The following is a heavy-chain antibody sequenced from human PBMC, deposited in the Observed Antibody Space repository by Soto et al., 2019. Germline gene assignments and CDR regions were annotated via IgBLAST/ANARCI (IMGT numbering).Heavy chain of an antibody. V-gene: IGHV3-30*18. D-gene: IGHD3-9*01. CDR2: ISYDGSNR. CDR1: GLNSRAFGAYG. Sequence: GGSLRLSCEVSGLNSRAFGAYGMHWVRQAPGKGLEWVAVISYDGSNRYYSESLKGRFTISRDNSKNTLYLQISSLRAEDTAVYYCAKGSTYYDILTGLYYWGQGTLVTVSS. J-gene: IGHJ4*02. CDR3: AKGSTYYDILTGLYY.